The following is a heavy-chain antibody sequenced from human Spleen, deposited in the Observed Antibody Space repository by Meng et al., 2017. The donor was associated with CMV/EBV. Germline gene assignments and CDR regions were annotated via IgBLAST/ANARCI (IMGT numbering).Heavy chain of an antibody. Sequence: GESLKISCTGTGFTFSDYYMSWIRQAPGKGLEWLSYISSGSGTISYADSVKGRFTISRDNAKNSLYLQMNGLRAEDTAEYYCASDPRAGAQFDYWGQGTLVTVSS. CDR3: ASDPRAGAQFDY. V-gene: IGHV3-11*04. D-gene: IGHD3-10*01. J-gene: IGHJ4*02. CDR2: ISSGSGTI. CDR1: GFTFSDYY.